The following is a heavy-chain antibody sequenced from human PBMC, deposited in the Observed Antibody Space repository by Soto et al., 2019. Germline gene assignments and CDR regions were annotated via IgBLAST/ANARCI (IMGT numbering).Heavy chain of an antibody. CDR2: IYYSGST. CDR3: ARAPRSTMIVVVRGENAFDI. V-gene: IGHV4-59*01. J-gene: IGHJ3*02. Sequence: QVQLQESGPGLVKPSETLSLTCTVSGGSISSYYWSWIRQPPGKGLEWIGYIYYSGSTNYNPSLKSRVTISVDTSKNQFSLKLSSVTAADTAVYYCARAPRSTMIVVVRGENAFDIWGQGTMVTVSS. CDR1: GGSISSYY. D-gene: IGHD3-22*01.